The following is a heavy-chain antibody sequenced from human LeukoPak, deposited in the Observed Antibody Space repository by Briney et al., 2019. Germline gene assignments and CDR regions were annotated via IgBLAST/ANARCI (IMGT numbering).Heavy chain of an antibody. J-gene: IGHJ4*02. Sequence: PGGSLRLSCAASGFTFSDYYMSGIRQAPGEGGEWVSYISSSASTIYYAASVKGPFTISRDNAKNSLYLQMNSLRAEDTAVYYCAGVLAHFDYWGQGTLVTVSS. V-gene: IGHV3-11*01. CDR1: GFTFSDYY. CDR3: AGVLAHFDY. D-gene: IGHD3-3*01. CDR2: ISSSASTI.